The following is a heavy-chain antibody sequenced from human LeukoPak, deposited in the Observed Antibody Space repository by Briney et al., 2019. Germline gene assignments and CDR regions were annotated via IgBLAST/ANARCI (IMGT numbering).Heavy chain of an antibody. CDR1: GSTFSSYA. CDR2: ISGSAYST. V-gene: IGHV3-23*01. CDR3: EKYGSGFKLGDAFDI. Sequence: PGGSLRLSCAAAGSTFSSYAMTWGRQAPGKGLEWISAISGSAYSTSYADSVKGRFTISRDNSKNTLYLQMNSLRAEDTAVYYGEKYGSGFKLGDAFDIWGQGTMVTVSS. J-gene: IGHJ3*02. D-gene: IGHD3-22*01.